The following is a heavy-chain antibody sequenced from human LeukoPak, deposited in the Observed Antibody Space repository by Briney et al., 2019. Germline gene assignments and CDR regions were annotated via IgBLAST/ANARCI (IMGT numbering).Heavy chain of an antibody. CDR1: GYTFTSYG. Sequence: ASVKVSCKASGYTFTSYGISWVRQAPGQGLEWMGWISAYNGNTNYAQKLQGRVTMTTDTSTSTAYMELRSLRSGCTAVYYCARLGYYDSSGYLELDYWGQGTLVTVSS. CDR3: ARLGYYDSSGYLELDY. V-gene: IGHV1-18*01. CDR2: ISAYNGNT. D-gene: IGHD3-22*01. J-gene: IGHJ4*02.